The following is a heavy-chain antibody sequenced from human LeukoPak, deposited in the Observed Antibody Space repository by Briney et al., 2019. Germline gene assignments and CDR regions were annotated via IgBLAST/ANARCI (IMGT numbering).Heavy chain of an antibody. V-gene: IGHV4-59*01. CDR1: GDSIPGDY. J-gene: IGHJ6*02. CDR3: ARDSGSYFGNYYYGMDV. Sequence: SETLSLTCTVSGDSIPGDYWTWIRQPPGKGLQWIGYVYYSGSTNYSPSLKSRATISVDTSKNQFSLKLSSVTAADTAVYYCARDSGSYFGNYYYGMDVWGQGTTVTVSS. D-gene: IGHD1-26*01. CDR2: VYYSGST.